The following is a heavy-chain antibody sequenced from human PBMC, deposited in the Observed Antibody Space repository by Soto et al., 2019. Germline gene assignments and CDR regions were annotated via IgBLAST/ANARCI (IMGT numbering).Heavy chain of an antibody. CDR2: IYWDNEK. CDR3: ARRWCSTSCSGVWFAP. J-gene: IGHJ5*02. D-gene: IGHD2-2*01. V-gene: IGHV2-5*02. CDR1: GFSITSSRVG. Sequence: QITLKESGPMLVKPKQTLTLTCTLSGFSITSSRVGVGWIRQPPGKALEWLALIYWDNEKFYRPFLKSRLTVTKDTSKHQVVLPMTNMDPADTATYSCARRWCSTSCSGVWFAPWGQGIPVTVSS.